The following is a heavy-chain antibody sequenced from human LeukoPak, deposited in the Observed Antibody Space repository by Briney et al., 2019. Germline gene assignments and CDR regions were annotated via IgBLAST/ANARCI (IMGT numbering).Heavy chain of an antibody. CDR2: INPSGGST. D-gene: IGHD3-22*01. J-gene: IGHJ4*02. CDR1: GYTFTTYY. V-gene: IGHV1-46*01. Sequence: ASVKVSCKASGYTFTTYYMHWVRQAPGQGLEWIGIINPSGGSTSYTQKFQGRVTMTRDTSTSTVYMELSSLRSEDTAAYYCARDRRDYFDSRGYYYPLGYWGQGTLVTVSS. CDR3: ARDRRDYFDSRGYYYPLGY.